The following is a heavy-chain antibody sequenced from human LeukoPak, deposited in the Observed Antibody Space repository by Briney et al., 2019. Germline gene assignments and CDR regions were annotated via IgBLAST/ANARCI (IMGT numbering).Heavy chain of an antibody. J-gene: IGHJ4*02. CDR2: IYHSGST. CDR3: ARGLYYYGSGSHHRGYFDY. Sequence: SETLSLTCAVSGGSISSGGYSWSWIRQPPGKGLERIGYIYHSGSTYYNPSLKSRVTISVDRSKNQFSLKLSSVTAADTAVYYCARGLYYYGSGSHHRGYFDYWGQGTLVTVSS. D-gene: IGHD3-10*01. V-gene: IGHV4-30-2*01. CDR1: GGSISSGGYS.